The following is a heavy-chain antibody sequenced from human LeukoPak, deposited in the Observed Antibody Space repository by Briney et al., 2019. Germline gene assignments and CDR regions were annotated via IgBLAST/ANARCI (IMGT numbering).Heavy chain of an antibody. V-gene: IGHV4-59*02. D-gene: IGHD5-18*01. CDR3: ARAKGYSYGYRVGYFDY. Sequence: SETLSLTCTVSGDSVSSSYWSWIRQPPGKTLEWIGYIYYSGSTNYNPSLKSRVTISVDTSKNQFSLKLSSVTAADTAVYYCARAKGYSYGYRVGYFDYWGQGTLFTVSS. CDR2: IYYSGST. CDR1: GDSVSSSY. J-gene: IGHJ4*02.